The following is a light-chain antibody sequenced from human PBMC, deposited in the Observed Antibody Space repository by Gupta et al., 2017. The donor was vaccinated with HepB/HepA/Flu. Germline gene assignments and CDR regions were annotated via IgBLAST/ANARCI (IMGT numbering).Light chain of an antibody. V-gene: IGLV2-11*01. CDR2: HVS. Sequence: QSALTQPSSVSGSPGQSVTLSCTGTSSDVGTYDSVSWYQQHPGKAPKLIIYHVSERPSGVPNRFSGSKSGNTASLTISGLQAEDEADYFCCSYAGSDTNVFGTGTKVTVL. CDR1: SSDVGTYDS. J-gene: IGLJ1*01. CDR3: CSYAGSDTNV.